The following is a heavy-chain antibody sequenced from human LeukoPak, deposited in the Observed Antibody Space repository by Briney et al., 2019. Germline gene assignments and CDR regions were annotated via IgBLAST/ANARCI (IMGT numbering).Heavy chain of an antibody. D-gene: IGHD6-25*01. V-gene: IGHV3-30-3*01. CDR2: ISYDGSKK. CDR1: GFTFSSYA. J-gene: IGHJ4*02. Sequence: PGRSLRLSCAASGFTFSSYAMHWVRQAPGKGLEWVAVISYDGSKKYYADAVKGRFTISRDNSKNTLYLQMNSLRAEDTAVYYCATGGPGFDYWGQGTLVTVSS. CDR3: ATGGPGFDY.